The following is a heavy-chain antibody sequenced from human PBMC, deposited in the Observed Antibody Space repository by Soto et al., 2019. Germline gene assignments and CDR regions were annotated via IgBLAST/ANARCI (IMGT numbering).Heavy chain of an antibody. CDR2: IHHSGST. V-gene: IGHV4-4*02. Sequence: SETLSLTCVVSGGSISSSNWWSWVRQPSGRGLEWIGEIHHSGSTNYNPSLKSRVTISVDKSKNQFSLKLSSVTPADTAVYYCARGGRGSGLYFLYYFDLWGQGTLVTVSS. CDR1: GGSISSSNW. CDR3: ARGGRGSGLYFLYYFDL. D-gene: IGHD3-16*01. J-gene: IGHJ4*02.